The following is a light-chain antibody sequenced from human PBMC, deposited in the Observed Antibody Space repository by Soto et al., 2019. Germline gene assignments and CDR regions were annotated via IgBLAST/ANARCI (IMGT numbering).Light chain of an antibody. CDR2: EVS. CDR1: QSLLHSDGKTY. CDR3: MQTIQLPWT. V-gene: IGKV2D-29*01. Sequence: VMTQTPLSLSVTPGQPASISCKSSQSLLHSDGKTYFCWYLQKAGQPPQRLIYEVSNRFSGMPDTVSGRGAGSDFTLIISRVEAEDVGIYYFMQTIQLPWTFAQGTKVDIK. J-gene: IGKJ1*01.